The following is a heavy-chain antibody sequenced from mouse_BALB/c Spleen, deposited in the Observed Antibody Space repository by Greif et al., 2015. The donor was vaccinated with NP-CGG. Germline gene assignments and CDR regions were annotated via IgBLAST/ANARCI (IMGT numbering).Heavy chain of an antibody. J-gene: IGHJ1*01. CDR1: GFTFSDYG. V-gene: IGHV5-15*02. CDR3: ARDYYGSSYWYFDV. CDR2: ISNLAHSI. Sequence: EVKLVESGGGLVQPGGSRKLSCAASGFTFSDYGMAWVRQAPGKGPEWVAFISNLAHSIYYADTVTGRFTISRENAKNTLYLEMSSLRSENTAMYYCARDYYGSSYWYFDVWGAGTTVTVSS. D-gene: IGHD1-1*01.